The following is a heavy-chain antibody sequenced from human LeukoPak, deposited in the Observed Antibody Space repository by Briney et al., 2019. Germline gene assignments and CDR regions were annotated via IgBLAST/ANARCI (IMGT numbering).Heavy chain of an antibody. CDR1: GFTFSSYA. CDR2: ISTSGGGT. CDR3: AKRGDKNYFDY. J-gene: IGHJ4*02. Sequence: GGSLRLSCVASGFTFSSYAMSWVRQAPGKGLEWISTISTSGGGTYYADSVKGRFTISRDSFKNTLYLQMNSLRAEDTAIYYRAKRGDKNYFDYWGQGTLVAVSS. V-gene: IGHV3-23*01. D-gene: IGHD2-21*01.